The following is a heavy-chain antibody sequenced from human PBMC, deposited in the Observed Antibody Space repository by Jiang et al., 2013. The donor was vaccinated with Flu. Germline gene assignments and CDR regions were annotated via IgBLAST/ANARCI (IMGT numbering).Heavy chain of an antibody. J-gene: IGHJ4*02. CDR3: AKDPGRGIAAAGIDY. CDR2: IRYDGSNK. Sequence: GVVQPGGSLRLSCAASGFTFSSYGMHWVRQAPGKGLEWVAFIRYDGSNKYYADSVKGRFTISRDNSKNTLYLQMNSLRAEDTAVYYCAKDPGRGIAAAGIDYWGQGTLVTVSS. V-gene: IGHV3-30*02. D-gene: IGHD6-13*01. CDR1: GFTFSSYG.